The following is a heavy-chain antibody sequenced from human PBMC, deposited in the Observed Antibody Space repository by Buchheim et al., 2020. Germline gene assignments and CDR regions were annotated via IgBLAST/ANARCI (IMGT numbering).Heavy chain of an antibody. J-gene: IGHJ6*02. D-gene: IGHD2-21*01. CDR1: GGSISSNYW. V-gene: IGHV4-4*02. CDR2: IYHSGST. Sequence: QVQLQESGPGLVKPSGTLSLTCDVSGGSISSNYWWSWVRQPPGMGLEWIGEIYHSGSTNYNPSLTRRVTISVDKSQHQFSPKLTSVTAADTAVYYGARIPYYYYYGLDVWGQGTT. CDR3: ARIPYYYYYGLDV.